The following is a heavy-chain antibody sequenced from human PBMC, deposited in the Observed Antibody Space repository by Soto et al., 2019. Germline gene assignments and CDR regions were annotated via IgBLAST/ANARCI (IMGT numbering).Heavy chain of an antibody. V-gene: IGHV3-30-3*01. J-gene: IGHJ6*02. CDR1: GFTFSSYA. D-gene: IGHD1-7*01. CDR2: ISYDGSNK. Sequence: PGGSLRLSCAASGFTFSSYAMHWVRQAPGKGLEWVAVISYDGSNKYYADSVKGRFTISRDNSKNTLYLQMNSLRAEDTAVYYCAKDLQAYNWNYPYYYYGMDVWGQGTTVTVSS. CDR3: AKDLQAYNWNYPYYYYGMDV.